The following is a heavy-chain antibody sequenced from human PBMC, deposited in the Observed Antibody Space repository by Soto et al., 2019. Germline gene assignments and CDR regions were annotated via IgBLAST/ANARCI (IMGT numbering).Heavy chain of an antibody. V-gene: IGHV3-23*01. Sequence: GGRLRLACAACRFTVSSYSMSWVRQAPGKGLEWVSAISGSGGSTYYADAVKGRFTISRDNSKNTLYLQMNSLRAEDTAVYYCAKDAYYYGSGSYPYYFDYWGQGPLVTVSS. CDR2: ISGSGGST. J-gene: IGHJ4*02. D-gene: IGHD3-10*01. CDR1: RFTVSSYS. CDR3: AKDAYYYGSGSYPYYFDY.